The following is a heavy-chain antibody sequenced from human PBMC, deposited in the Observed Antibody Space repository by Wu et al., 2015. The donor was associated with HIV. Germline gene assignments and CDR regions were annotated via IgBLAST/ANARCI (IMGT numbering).Heavy chain of an antibody. CDR2: ISSHNGKT. CDR3: ARDQTPAKLVPFDY. D-gene: IGHD2-2*01. V-gene: IGHV1-18*01. Sequence: QVQLVQSGAEVKKPGASVKVSCKASGYTFTSYAISWVRQAPGQGLEWMGWISSHNGKTTYAQRFQGRVTMTTDTSTTTAYMEVRSLRPDDTAVYYCARDQTPAKLVPFDYWGQGTWSPSP. J-gene: IGHJ4*02. CDR1: GYTFTSYA.